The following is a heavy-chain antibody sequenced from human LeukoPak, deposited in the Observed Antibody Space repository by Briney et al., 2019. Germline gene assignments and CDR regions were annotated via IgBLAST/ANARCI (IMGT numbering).Heavy chain of an antibody. V-gene: IGHV4-34*01. CDR1: GGSFSGYY. J-gene: IGHJ3*02. Sequence: SETLSLTCAVYGGSFSGYYWSWIRQPPGKGLEWIGEINHSGSTNYNPSLKSRVTISADTSKNQFSLKLSSVTAADTAVYYCARGGSVRWSLYGDYPSRYYDAFDIWGQGTMVTVSS. CDR3: ARGGSVRWSLYGDYPSRYYDAFDI. CDR2: INHSGST. D-gene: IGHD4-17*01.